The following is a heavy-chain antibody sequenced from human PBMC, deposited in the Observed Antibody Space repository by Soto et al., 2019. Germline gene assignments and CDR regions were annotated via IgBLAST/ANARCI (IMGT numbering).Heavy chain of an antibody. J-gene: IGHJ6*02. Sequence: QVQLVESGGGVVQPGRSLRLSCAASGFTFSSYGMHRVRQAPGKGLEWVAVISYDGNNKYYADSVKGRFTISRDNSKNTLYLQMNSLRAEDTAMYYCAKGDGSGSYLLYMDVWGQGTTVTVSS. D-gene: IGHD3-10*01. V-gene: IGHV3-30*18. CDR3: AKGDGSGSYLLYMDV. CDR1: GFTFSSYG. CDR2: ISYDGNNK.